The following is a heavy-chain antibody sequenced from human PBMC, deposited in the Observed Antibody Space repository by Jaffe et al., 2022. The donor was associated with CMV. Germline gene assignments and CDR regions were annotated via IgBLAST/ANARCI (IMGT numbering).Heavy chain of an antibody. V-gene: IGHV3-15*01. CDR3: VGGVNF. J-gene: IGHJ4*02. CDR1: GLNFKNSY. D-gene: IGHD3-16*01. Sequence: EVQLVESGGGLVKPGGSLRLSCVTSGLNFKNSYMSWVRQAPGKGLEWVGRIRSESEGGATYYAAPVRGRFSISRDDSENTQYLQMNSLKTDDTAVYYCVGGVNFWGQGTLVTVSS. CDR2: IRSESEGGAT.